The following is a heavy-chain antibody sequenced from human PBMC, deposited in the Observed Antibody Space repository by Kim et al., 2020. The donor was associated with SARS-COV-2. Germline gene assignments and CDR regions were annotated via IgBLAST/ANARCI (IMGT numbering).Heavy chain of an antibody. CDR1: GVTLGNYA. CDR3: TKRDSGNSWNPDNL. Sequence: GGSLRLSCAASGVTLGNYAMSWVRLAPGKGPEWVSAISTDGYDKFYADSVKGRFTISRDNSKNTLSVQMNSLRAEDTAIYYCTKRDSGNSWNPDNLWGQGIPVTVSS. D-gene: IGHD3-3*01. CDR2: ISTDGYDK. V-gene: IGHV3-23*01. J-gene: IGHJ5*02.